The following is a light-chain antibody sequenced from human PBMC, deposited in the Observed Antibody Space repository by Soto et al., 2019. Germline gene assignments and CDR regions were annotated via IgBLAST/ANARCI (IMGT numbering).Light chain of an antibody. CDR2: GAS. Sequence: DIVMTQSPATLSVSPGERATLSCRASQSVSSNLAWYQQKPGQAPRLLIYGASNRATGIPDRFSGSGSGTDFTLTISRLEPEDFAVYYCQQYGSSGWTFGQGTKVDI. V-gene: IGKV3-20*01. J-gene: IGKJ1*01. CDR3: QQYGSSGWT. CDR1: QSVSSN.